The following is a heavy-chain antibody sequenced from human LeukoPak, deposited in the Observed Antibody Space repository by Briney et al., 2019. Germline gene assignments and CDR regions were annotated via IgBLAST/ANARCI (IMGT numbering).Heavy chain of an antibody. CDR3: ASYSSGWYWFDP. V-gene: IGHV4-30-4*01. CDR2: IYYSGST. D-gene: IGHD6-19*01. Sequence: PSQTLSLTCTVSGGSVSSDDYYWTWIRQPPGEGLEWIGYIYYSGSTYYNPSLKSRVTISVDTSKNQFSLKLSSVTAADTAVYYCASYSSGWYWFDPWGQGTLVTVSS. CDR1: GGSVSSDDYY. J-gene: IGHJ5*02.